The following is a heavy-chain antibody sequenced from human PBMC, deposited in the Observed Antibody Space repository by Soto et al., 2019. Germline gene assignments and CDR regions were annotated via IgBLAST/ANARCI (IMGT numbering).Heavy chain of an antibody. V-gene: IGHV1-18*01. CDR1: GYTFTSYG. CDR2: ISAYNGNT. J-gene: IGHJ5*02. Sequence: ASVKVSCKASGYTFTSYGISWVRQAPGQGLEWMGWISAYNGNTNYAQKLQGRVTMTTDTSTSTAYMELRSLRSDDTAVYYCARALLYCSGGSCYSTLMYWFDPWGQGTLVTVSS. D-gene: IGHD2-15*01. CDR3: ARALLYCSGGSCYSTLMYWFDP.